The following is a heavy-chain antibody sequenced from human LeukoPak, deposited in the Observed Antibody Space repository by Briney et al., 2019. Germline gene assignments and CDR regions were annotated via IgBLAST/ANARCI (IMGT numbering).Heavy chain of an antibody. V-gene: IGHV4-39*01. CDR3: ARHRREVGATLFDY. D-gene: IGHD1-26*01. J-gene: IGHJ4*02. CDR2: IYYSGST. Sequence: SETLSLTCTVSGGSISSSSYYWGWIRQPPGKGLEWIGCIYYSGSTYYNPSLKSRVTISVDTSKNQFSLKLSSVTAADTAVYYCARHRREVGATLFDYWGQGTLATVSS. CDR1: GGSISSSSYY.